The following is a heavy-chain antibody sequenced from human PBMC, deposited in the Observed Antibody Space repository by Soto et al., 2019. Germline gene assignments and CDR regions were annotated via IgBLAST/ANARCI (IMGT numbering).Heavy chain of an antibody. CDR3: AAPDFGDYWYFDL. D-gene: IGHD4-17*01. V-gene: IGHV1-58*01. CDR1: GFTFSSSI. CDR2: IVVGSGHT. Sequence: ASVKVSCKASGFTFSSSIVQWVRQARGQRLEWIGWIVVGSGHTNYEQKFQERVTITRDMSTSTAYMELSSLRSEDTAVYYCAAPDFGDYWYFDLWGRGTLVTV. J-gene: IGHJ2*01.